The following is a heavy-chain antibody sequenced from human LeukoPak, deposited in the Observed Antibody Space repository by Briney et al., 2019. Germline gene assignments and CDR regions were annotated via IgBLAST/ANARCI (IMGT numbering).Heavy chain of an antibody. CDR1: GFTFSSYA. V-gene: IGHV3-30-3*01. Sequence: GRSLRLSCAASGFTFSSYAMHWVRQAPGKGLEWVAVISYDGSNKYYADSVKGRFTISRDNSKNTLYLQMNSLRAEDTAVYYCARDLGTLYSSSFDYWGQGTPVTVSS. D-gene: IGHD6-13*01. CDR2: ISYDGSNK. J-gene: IGHJ4*02. CDR3: ARDLGTLYSSSFDY.